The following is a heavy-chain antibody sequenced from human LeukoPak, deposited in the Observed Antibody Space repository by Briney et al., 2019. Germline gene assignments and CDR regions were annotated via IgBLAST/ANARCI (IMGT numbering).Heavy chain of an antibody. D-gene: IGHD2-2*01. Sequence: GGSLRLSCAASGFTFSSYGMHWVRQAPGKGLEWVAFIRYDGSNKYYADSVKGRFTISRGNSKNTLYLQMNSLRAEDTAVYYCAKDSGADKYCSSTSCYFDYWGQGTLVTVSS. CDR3: AKDSGADKYCSSTSCYFDY. CDR1: GFTFSSYG. V-gene: IGHV3-30*02. J-gene: IGHJ4*02. CDR2: IRYDGSNK.